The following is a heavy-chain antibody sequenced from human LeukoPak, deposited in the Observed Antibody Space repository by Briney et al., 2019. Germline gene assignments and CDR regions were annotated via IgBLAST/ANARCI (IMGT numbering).Heavy chain of an antibody. Sequence: GGSLRLSCAASGFSFSDYGMHWVRQAPGKGLEWVAVISHDGYNKFYLDSVKGRFTISRDNSKNTLYLQMNSLRADDTAVYYCAKVWAASGYAALDYWGQGTLATVSS. CDR3: AKVWAASGYAALDY. CDR2: ISHDGYNK. CDR1: GFSFSDYG. J-gene: IGHJ4*02. D-gene: IGHD3-22*01. V-gene: IGHV3-30*18.